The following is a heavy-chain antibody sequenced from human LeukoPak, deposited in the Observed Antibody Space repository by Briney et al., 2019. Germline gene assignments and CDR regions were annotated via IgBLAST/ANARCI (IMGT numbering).Heavy chain of an antibody. CDR3: ASGPPFLKYFEY. D-gene: IGHD3-3*01. CDR1: GFMFSGYS. J-gene: IGHJ4*02. CDR2: ISVGAEYI. V-gene: IGHV3-23*01. Sequence: GGSLRLSCAASGFMFSGYSMNWFRQAPGKGLEWVSTISVGAEYIFYADSVKGRFTISRDDSNNALYLQMHSLRAEDTALYYCASGPPFLKYFEYWGQGTLVTVSS.